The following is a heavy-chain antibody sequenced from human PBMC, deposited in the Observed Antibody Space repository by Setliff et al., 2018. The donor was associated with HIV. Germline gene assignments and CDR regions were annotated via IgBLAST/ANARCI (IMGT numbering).Heavy chain of an antibody. CDR3: ARVADRNYDFWSAYEY. CDR2: ITPNGDDT. D-gene: IGHD3-3*01. J-gene: IGHJ4*02. V-gene: IGHV1-2*02. Sequence: GASVKVSCKASADIFNAYYIHWVRQAPGQGLEWMGWITPNGDDTNYPQKFEGRATLTRDTSIATAYMELRSLTSDDTAVYYCARVADRNYDFWSAYEYWGQGTLVTVSS. CDR1: ADIFNAYY.